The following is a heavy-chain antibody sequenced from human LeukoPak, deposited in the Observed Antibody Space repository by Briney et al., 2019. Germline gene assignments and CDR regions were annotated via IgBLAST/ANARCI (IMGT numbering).Heavy chain of an antibody. Sequence: WASVKVSCKASGGTFSSYAISWVRQAPGQGLEWMGRIIPIFGIANYAQKFQGRVTITADKSTSTAYMELSSLRSEDTAVYYCARGSHYYDSSGYYEGDAFDIWGQGTMVTVSS. D-gene: IGHD3-22*01. CDR3: ARGSHYYDSSGYYEGDAFDI. CDR2: IIPIFGIA. J-gene: IGHJ3*02. V-gene: IGHV1-69*04. CDR1: GGTFSSYA.